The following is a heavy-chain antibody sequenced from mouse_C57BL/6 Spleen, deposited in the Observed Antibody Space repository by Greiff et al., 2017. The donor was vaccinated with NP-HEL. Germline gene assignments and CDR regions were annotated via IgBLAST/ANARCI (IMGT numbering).Heavy chain of an antibody. V-gene: IGHV1-81*01. J-gene: IGHJ2*01. D-gene: IGHD2-14*01. CDR1: GYTFTSYG. CDR2: IYPRSGNT. CDR3: APGGYDYCDD. Sequence: QVQLQQSGAELARPGASVKLSCKASGYTFTSYGISWVKQRTGQGLEWIGEIYPRSGNTYYNEKFKGKATLTADKSSSTAYMELRSLTSEDSAVYFYAPGGYDYCDDWGQGTTLTVSS.